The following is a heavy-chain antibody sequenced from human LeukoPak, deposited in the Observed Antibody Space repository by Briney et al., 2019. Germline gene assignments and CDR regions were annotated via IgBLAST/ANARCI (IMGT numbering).Heavy chain of an antibody. D-gene: IGHD3-22*01. CDR1: GFTFSSYA. V-gene: IGHV3-23*01. J-gene: IGHJ6*03. CDR3: ARDPYDSSGPGHRWGSLDYYMDV. CDR2: ISGSGGST. Sequence: PGGSLRLSCAASGFTFSSYAMSWVRQAPGKGLEWVSAISGSGGSTYYADSVKGRFTISRDNSKNTLYLQMNSLRAEDTAVYYCARDPYDSSGPGHRWGSLDYYMDVWGKGTTVTVSS.